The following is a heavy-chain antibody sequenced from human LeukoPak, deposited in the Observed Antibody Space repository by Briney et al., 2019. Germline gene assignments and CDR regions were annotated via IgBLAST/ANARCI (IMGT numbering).Heavy chain of an antibody. V-gene: IGHV3-30*18. CDR3: GKELKRWQQIFEY. CDR2: ISFDGNNE. Sequence: PGRSLRLSCAASGFTFNNYGMHWIRQAPGKGLEWVTFISFDGNNEYYADSVKGRFTISRDNSKDTLYLQMNNLRAEDTAIYYCGKELKRWQQIFEYWGQGTLVTVSS. J-gene: IGHJ4*02. D-gene: IGHD5-24*01. CDR1: GFTFNNYG.